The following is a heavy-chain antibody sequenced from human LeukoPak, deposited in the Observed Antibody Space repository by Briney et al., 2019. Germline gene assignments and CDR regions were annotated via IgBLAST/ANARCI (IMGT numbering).Heavy chain of an antibody. D-gene: IGHD3-10*01. CDR1: GFTVSSNY. CDR2: ISSSGDTI. Sequence: PGGSLRLSCAASGFTVSSNYMSWIRQAPGKGLEWDSYISSSGDTIYYADSVKGRFTISRDNAKNSVHLQMNSLRAEDTAVYYCVRVVHYGSGPAVGWGQGTLVTVSS. V-gene: IGHV3-11*01. J-gene: IGHJ4*02. CDR3: VRVVHYGSGPAVG.